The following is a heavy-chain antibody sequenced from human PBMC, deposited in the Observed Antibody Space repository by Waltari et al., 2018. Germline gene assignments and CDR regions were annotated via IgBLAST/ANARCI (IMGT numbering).Heavy chain of an antibody. J-gene: IGHJ5*02. CDR2: IYYSGST. CDR3: ARHNRRWFDP. Sequence: QVQLQESGPGLVKPSETLSLTCTVSGGSISSYYWSWIRQPPGKGLEWIGYIYYSGSTNYNPSLKSRVTISVDTSKNQFSLKLSSVTAADTAVYYCARHNRRWFDPWGQGTLVTVSS. CDR1: GGSISSYY. V-gene: IGHV4-59*08.